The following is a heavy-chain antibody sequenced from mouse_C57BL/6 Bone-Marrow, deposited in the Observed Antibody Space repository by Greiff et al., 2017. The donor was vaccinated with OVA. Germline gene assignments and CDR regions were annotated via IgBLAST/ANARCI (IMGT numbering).Heavy chain of an antibody. D-gene: IGHD2-5*01. Sequence: VQLQQSGAELVRPGASVTLSCKASGYTFTDYEMHWVKQTPVHGLEWIGAIDPETGGTDYNQKLKGQAILTADKSSSPAYMELSSLTSEASAVYDCTRGYSNYYAMDDWGQGTSVTVSS. V-gene: IGHV1-15*01. CDR1: GYTFTDYE. J-gene: IGHJ4*01. CDR2: IDPETGGT. CDR3: TRGYSNYYAMDD.